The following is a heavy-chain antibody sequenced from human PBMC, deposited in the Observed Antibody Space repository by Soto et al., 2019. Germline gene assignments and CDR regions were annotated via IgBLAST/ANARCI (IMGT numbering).Heavy chain of an antibody. Sequence: SETLSLTCTVSGCSIIRYYWCWIPQPPGKGLEWIGYIYYSGRTNYNPSLKRRLTISVDTSKNQFSLKLSSVTAADTAVYYCARRYGANFDYWGQGTLVTVSS. J-gene: IGHJ4*02. D-gene: IGHD4-17*01. CDR2: IYYSGRT. CDR3: ARRYGANFDY. CDR1: GCSIIRYY. V-gene: IGHV4-59*08.